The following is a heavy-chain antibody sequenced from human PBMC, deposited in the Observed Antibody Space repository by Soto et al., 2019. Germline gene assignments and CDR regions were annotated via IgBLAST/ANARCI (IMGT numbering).Heavy chain of an antibody. CDR1: GYSLTSYW. J-gene: IGHJ6*02. Sequence: GESLKISCKGSGYSLTSYWISWVRQMPGKGLEWMGRIDPSDSYTNYSTSFQGHVTISADKSISTAYLQWSSLKASDTAMYYCARHPPLIRYGMDVWGQGTTVTVSS. CDR2: IDPSDSYT. V-gene: IGHV5-10-1*01. D-gene: IGHD3-16*01. CDR3: ARHPPLIRYGMDV.